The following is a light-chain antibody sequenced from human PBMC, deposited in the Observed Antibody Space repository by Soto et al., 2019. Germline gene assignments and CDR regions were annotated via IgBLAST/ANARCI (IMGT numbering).Light chain of an antibody. V-gene: IGKV3D-15*01. J-gene: IGKJ4*01. Sequence: EIVMTQSPATLSVSPGERATLSCSASQRVGADLAWYQQKPGQAARLVIYDIITRATGVPTRISGSGSWTKFTLTISSLLSEDFAVYYCQQYNSWPLTFGGGTKVEIK. CDR2: DII. CDR3: QQYNSWPLT. CDR1: QRVGAD.